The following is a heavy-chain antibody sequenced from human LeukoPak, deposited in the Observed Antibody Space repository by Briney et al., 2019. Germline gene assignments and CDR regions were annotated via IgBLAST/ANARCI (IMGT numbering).Heavy chain of an antibody. CDR2: ISNSGDKT. J-gene: IGHJ4*02. D-gene: IGHD3-10*01. V-gene: IGHV3-23*01. CDR3: TILMYRGLRTVDY. CDR1: GFTFSSYA. Sequence: PGGSLRLSCAASGFTFSSYAMSWVRQAPGKGLEWVSVISNSGDKTSSADSVRGRFTISRDNSMNTLYLQMNSLRAEDTAVYYCTILMYRGLRTVDYWGQGTLVTVSS.